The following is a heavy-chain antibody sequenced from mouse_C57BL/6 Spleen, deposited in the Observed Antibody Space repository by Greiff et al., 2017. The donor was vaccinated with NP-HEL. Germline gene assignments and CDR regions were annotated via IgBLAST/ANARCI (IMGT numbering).Heavy chain of an antibody. CDR1: GYTFTSYW. CDR3: ARWPLRPSFAMDY. J-gene: IGHJ4*01. Sequence: QVQLQQPGAELVKPGASVKLSCKASGYTFTSYWMHWVKQRPGRGLEWIGRIDPNSGGTKYNEKFKSKATLTVDKPSSTAYMQLSSRTSEDSAVYYCARWPLRPSFAMDYWGQGTSVTVSS. CDR2: IDPNSGGT. D-gene: IGHD6-1*01. V-gene: IGHV1-72*01.